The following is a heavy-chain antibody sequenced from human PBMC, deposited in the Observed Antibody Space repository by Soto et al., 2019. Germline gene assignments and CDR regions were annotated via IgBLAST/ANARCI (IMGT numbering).Heavy chain of an antibody. J-gene: IGHJ3*02. Sequence: QVQLVQSGAEVKKPGSSVKVSCKASGGTFSSYTISWVRQAPGQGLEWMGRIIPILGIANSAQKFQGRVTITADKSTSTAYMELSSLRSDDTAVYYCARQLFGRAEGANTDAFDIWGQGTMVTVSS. V-gene: IGHV1-69*02. CDR1: GGTFSSYT. CDR2: IIPILGIA. D-gene: IGHD3-3*01. CDR3: ARQLFGRAEGANTDAFDI.